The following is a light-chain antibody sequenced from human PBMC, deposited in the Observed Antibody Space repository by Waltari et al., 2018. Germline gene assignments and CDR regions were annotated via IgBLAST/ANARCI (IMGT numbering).Light chain of an antibody. CDR1: QTVSSNY. CDR3: QQYYSTPFT. V-gene: IGKV3D-20*01. J-gene: IGKJ3*01. Sequence: EIVLTQSPATLSLSPGDSATLSCGASQTVSSNYLAWYQQKPGLAPRLLISDASIRATCIPDRFSGSGSGTDFTLTIGSLQAEDVAVYYCQQYYSTPFTFGPGTKVDIK. CDR2: DAS.